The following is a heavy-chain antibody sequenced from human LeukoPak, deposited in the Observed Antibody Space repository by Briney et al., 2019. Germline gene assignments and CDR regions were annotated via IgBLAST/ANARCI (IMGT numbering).Heavy chain of an antibody. J-gene: IGHJ3*02. D-gene: IGHD1-1*01. CDR1: GFTFSNYW. CDR3: RAGNVAHGHDI. V-gene: IGHV3-74*01. Sequence: PGGSLRLSCAASGFTFSNYWVHWVRHAPGKGLVWVSRINGDGKSTSYADSVKGRFTISRDNAKNTVYLQMNSLRAEDAAVYYCRAGNVAHGHDIWGQGTMVTVSS. CDR2: INGDGKST.